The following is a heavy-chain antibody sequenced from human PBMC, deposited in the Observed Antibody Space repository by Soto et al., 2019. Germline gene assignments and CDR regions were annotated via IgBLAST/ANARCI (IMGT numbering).Heavy chain of an antibody. D-gene: IGHD1-1*01. CDR1: SGTISSRSHY. Sequence: PSETLSLTCTVSSGTISSRSHYWAWIRQPPGKGLEWIGVIDDSGSTHYSESLKSRVTISVDTSKNQFSLKVSSVTATDTAVYYCARPGRNTRIVLIKHYATDFWGQGTAVTVSS. CDR3: ARPGRNTRIVLIKHYATDF. J-gene: IGHJ6*02. CDR2: IDDSGST. V-gene: IGHV4-39*01.